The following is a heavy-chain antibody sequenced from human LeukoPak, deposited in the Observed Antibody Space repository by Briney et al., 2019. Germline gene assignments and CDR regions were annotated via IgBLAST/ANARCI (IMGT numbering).Heavy chain of an antibody. CDR1: GGSISSYY. D-gene: IGHD3-22*01. Sequence: SETLSLTCTVSGGSISSYYWSWIRQPPGKGLGWIGYIYHTGSAAYNPSLKSRVTMSVDTSKNQFTLKLSSVTAADTAVYYCARWFCVTDTCLHMDVWGKGTTVTVSS. V-gene: IGHV4-59*08. CDR3: ARWFCVTDTCLHMDV. CDR2: IYHTGSA. J-gene: IGHJ6*03.